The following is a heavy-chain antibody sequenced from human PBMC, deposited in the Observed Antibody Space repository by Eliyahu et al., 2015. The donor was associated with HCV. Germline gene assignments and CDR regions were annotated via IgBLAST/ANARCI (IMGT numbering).Heavy chain of an antibody. Sequence: QVQLQQWGAGLLKPSETLSLTCAVYGGSFSGYXWSXIRXPPGKGLEWIGEINHSGSTNYNPSLKSRVTISVDTSKNQFSLKLSSVTAADTAVYYCARSRIAARPLDYWGQGTLVTVSS. CDR1: GGSFSGYX. J-gene: IGHJ4*02. CDR3: ARSRIAARPLDY. CDR2: INHSGST. V-gene: IGHV4-34*01. D-gene: IGHD6-6*01.